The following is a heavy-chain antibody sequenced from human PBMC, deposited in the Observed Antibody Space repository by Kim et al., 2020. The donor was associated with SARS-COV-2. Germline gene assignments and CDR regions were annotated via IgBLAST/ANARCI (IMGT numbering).Heavy chain of an antibody. J-gene: IGHJ1*01. D-gene: IGHD3-22*01. Sequence: GGSLRLSCAASGFTFSSYAMSWVRQAPGKGLEWVSAISGSGGSTYYADSVKGRFTISRDNSKNTLYLQMNSLRAEDTAVYYCAKGGSYYDSSTEYQHWGQGTLVTVSS. CDR3: AKGGSYYDSSTEYQH. V-gene: IGHV3-23*01. CDR2: ISGSGGST. CDR1: GFTFSSYA.